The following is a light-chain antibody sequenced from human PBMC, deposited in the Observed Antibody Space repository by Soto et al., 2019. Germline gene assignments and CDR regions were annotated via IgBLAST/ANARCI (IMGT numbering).Light chain of an antibody. CDR1: QSVSSSY. V-gene: IGKV3-20*01. CDR2: GAS. CDR3: QQYGSSPCT. Sequence: EIVLTQSPGTLSLSPGERATLSCRASQSVSSSYLAWYQQKPGQAPRLLIYGASSRATGIPDRFRGSGSGTDFTLTISRLEPEDFAVYYCQQYGSSPCTFGQGTKVEIK. J-gene: IGKJ1*01.